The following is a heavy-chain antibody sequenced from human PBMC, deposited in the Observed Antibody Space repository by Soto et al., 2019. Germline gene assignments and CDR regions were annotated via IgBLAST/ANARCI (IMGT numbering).Heavy chain of an antibody. CDR2: IVVGSGNT. CDR1: GFTLTSSA. J-gene: IGHJ4*02. CDR3: AADQGGYYDSSGYYRELDY. V-gene: IGHV1-58*02. D-gene: IGHD3-22*01. Sequence: SVKVSCKASGFTLTSSAMQWVRQARGQRLEWIGWIVVGSGNTNYAQKFQERVTITRDMSTSTAYMELSSLRSEDTAVYYCAADQGGYYDSSGYYRELDYWGQGTLVTVSS.